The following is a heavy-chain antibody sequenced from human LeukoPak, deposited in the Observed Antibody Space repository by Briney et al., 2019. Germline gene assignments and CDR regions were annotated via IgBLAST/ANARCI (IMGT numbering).Heavy chain of an antibody. D-gene: IGHD3-16*01. CDR3: ARGGGLDV. CDR1: GFTFSSYW. J-gene: IGHJ6*02. CDR2: INHNGNVN. Sequence: PGGSLRLSRAASGFTFSSYWMNWARQAPGKGLEWVASINHNGNVNYYVDSVKGRFTISRDNAKNSLYLQMSNLRAEDTAVYFCARGGGLDVWGQGATVTVS. V-gene: IGHV3-7*03.